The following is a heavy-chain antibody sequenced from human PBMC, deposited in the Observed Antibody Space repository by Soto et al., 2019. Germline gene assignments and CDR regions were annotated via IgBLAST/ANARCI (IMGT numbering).Heavy chain of an antibody. V-gene: IGHV1-2*02. J-gene: IGHJ3*02. Sequence: QLHLVQSGAVVKKPGASVTVSCSASGYPVTAYYMHWVRQAPGRGLEWMGGINPATGAAKYTQTFQGGVTLPRDPSASTVFMELSGLPSADTAVFYCARGGGVGVAGSAAFDMWGQGTVVTVSS. D-gene: IGHD3-3*01. CDR2: INPATGAA. CDR3: ARGGGVGVAGSAAFDM. CDR1: GYPVTAYY.